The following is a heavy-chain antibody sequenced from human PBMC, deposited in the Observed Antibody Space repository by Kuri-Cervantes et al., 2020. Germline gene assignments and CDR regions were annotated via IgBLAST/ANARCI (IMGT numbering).Heavy chain of an antibody. CDR1: GFTFSSYS. D-gene: IGHD5-24*01. Sequence: GGSLRLSCAASGFTFSSYSMNWVRQAPGKGLEWVSYISSSSSTIYYADSVKGRFTISRDNSKNTLYLQMNSLRAEDTAVYYCAKDEDGNGYRVYFDYWGQGTLVTVSS. J-gene: IGHJ4*02. CDR2: ISSSSSTI. CDR3: AKDEDGNGYRVYFDY. V-gene: IGHV3-48*01.